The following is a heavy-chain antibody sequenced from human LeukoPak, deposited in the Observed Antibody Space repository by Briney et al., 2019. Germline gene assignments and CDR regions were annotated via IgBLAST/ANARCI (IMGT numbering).Heavy chain of an antibody. J-gene: IGHJ4*02. D-gene: IGHD2-15*01. V-gene: IGHV3-23*01. CDR2: ISSSGGST. CDR1: GFTFSSYA. CDR3: AKSHPAIVVVVAALNY. Sequence: PGGSLRLSCAASGFTFSSYAMSWVRQAPGKGLEWVSAISSSGGSTYYADSVKGRFTISRDNSKNTLYLQMNGLRAEDTAVYYCAKSHPAIVVVVAALNYWGQGTLVTVSS.